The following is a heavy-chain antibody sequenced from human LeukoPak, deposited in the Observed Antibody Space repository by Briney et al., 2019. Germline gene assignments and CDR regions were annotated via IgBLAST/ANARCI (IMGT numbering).Heavy chain of an antibody. J-gene: IGHJ6*02. CDR1: GGSISSGDYY. CDR3: ARGNSGSHYVEYYYGMDV. Sequence: SQTLSLTCTVSGGSISSGDYYWSWIRQHPGKGLEWIGYIYYSGSTYYNPSLKSRLTISVDTSKNQFSLKLSSVTAEDTAVYYCARGNSGSHYVEYYYGMDVWGQGTTVTVSS. D-gene: IGHD1-26*01. CDR2: IYYSGST. V-gene: IGHV4-31*03.